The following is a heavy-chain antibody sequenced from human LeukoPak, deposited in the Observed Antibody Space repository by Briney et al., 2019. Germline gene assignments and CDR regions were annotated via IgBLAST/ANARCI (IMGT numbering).Heavy chain of an antibody. D-gene: IGHD6-13*01. J-gene: IGHJ4*02. Sequence: KSGGSLRLSCAASGFTFSSYSMNWVRQAPGKGLEWVSSISSSSSYIYYADSVKGRFTISRDNAKNSLYLQMNSLRAEDTAVYYCARDHIQAAAGTGYWGQGTLVTVSS. CDR1: GFTFSSYS. CDR3: ARDHIQAAAGTGY. V-gene: IGHV3-21*01. CDR2: ISSSSSYI.